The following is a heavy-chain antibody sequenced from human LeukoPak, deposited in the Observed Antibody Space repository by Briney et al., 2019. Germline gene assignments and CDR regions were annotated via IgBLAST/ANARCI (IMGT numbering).Heavy chain of an antibody. D-gene: IGHD1-26*01. CDR2: ISYDGSNK. J-gene: IGHJ4*02. V-gene: IGHV3-30-3*01. CDR3: ARDHGSYYFDY. CDR1: GFTFDDCA. Sequence: GGSLRLSCAASGFTFDDCAMHWVRQAPGKGLEWVAVISYDGSNKYYADSVKGRFTISRDNSKNTLYLQMNSLRAEDTAVYYCARDHGSYYFDYWGQGTLVTDSS.